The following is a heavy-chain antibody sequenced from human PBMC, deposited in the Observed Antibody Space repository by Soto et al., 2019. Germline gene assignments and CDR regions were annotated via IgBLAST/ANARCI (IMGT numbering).Heavy chain of an antibody. CDR3: ARDSYDSSGLDY. Sequence: PSATLSLTCTVSGGSISSGGYYWSWIRQHPGKGLEWIGYIYYSGSTYYNPSLKSRVTISVDTSKNQFSLKLSSVTAADTAVYYCARDSYDSSGLDYWGQGTLVTVSS. CDR1: GGSISSGGYY. V-gene: IGHV4-31*03. D-gene: IGHD3-22*01. J-gene: IGHJ4*02. CDR2: IYYSGST.